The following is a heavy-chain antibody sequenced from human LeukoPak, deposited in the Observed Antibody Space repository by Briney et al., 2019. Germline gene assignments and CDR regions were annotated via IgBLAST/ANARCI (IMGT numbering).Heavy chain of an antibody. CDR1: GYNFINYW. CDR3: ARHTGGHHQQPDY. CDR2: IYPGDSDT. J-gene: IGHJ4*02. V-gene: IGHV5-51*01. Sequence: GESLKISCEGSGYNFINYWIGWVRQMPGKGLEWMGIIYPGDSDTRYSPSFRGQVTISVDKSSATAYLQWSSLKASDTAMYYCARHTGGHHQQPDYWGQGTLVTVSA. D-gene: IGHD6-13*01.